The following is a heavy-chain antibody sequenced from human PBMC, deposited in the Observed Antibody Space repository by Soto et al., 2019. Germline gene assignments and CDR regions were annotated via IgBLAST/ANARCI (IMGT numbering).Heavy chain of an antibody. CDR3: AREGTVDTAMVSSDDGMDV. J-gene: IGHJ6*02. V-gene: IGHV1-69*06. CDR1: GGTFSSYA. CDR2: IIPIFGTA. Sequence: QVQLVQSGAEVKKPGSSVKVSCKASGGTFSSYAISWVRQAPGQGLEWMGGIIPIFGTANYAQKFQGRVTITADKYTSTAYMELSSLRAEDTAVYYCAREGTVDTAMVSSDDGMDVWGQGTTVTVSS. D-gene: IGHD5-18*01.